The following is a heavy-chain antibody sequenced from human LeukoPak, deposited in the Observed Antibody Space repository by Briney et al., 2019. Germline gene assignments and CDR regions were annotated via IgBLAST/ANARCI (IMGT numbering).Heavy chain of an antibody. CDR2: IYTSGST. D-gene: IGHD5-18*01. CDR1: GGSISSGSYY. Sequence: PSQTLSLTCTVSGGSISSGSYYWSCIRQPAGKGLEWIGRIYTSGSTNYNPSLKSRVTISVDTSKDQFSLKLSSVTAADTAVYYCARDRGTGIQLWRNWFDPWGQGTLVTVSS. J-gene: IGHJ5*02. V-gene: IGHV4-61*02. CDR3: ARDRGTGIQLWRNWFDP.